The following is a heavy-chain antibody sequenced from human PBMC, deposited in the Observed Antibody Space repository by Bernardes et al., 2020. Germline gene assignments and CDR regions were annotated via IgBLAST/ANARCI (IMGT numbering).Heavy chain of an antibody. V-gene: IGHV4-59*01. CDR3: ARRAGYGDYSDY. D-gene: IGHD4-17*01. CDR2: IYYSGST. Sequence: SETLSLTCTVSGGSISSYYWSWIRQPPGKGLEWIGYIYYSGSTNYNPSLKSRVTISVDTSKNQFSLKLSSVTAADTAVYYCARRAGYGDYSDYWGQGTLVTVSS. J-gene: IGHJ4*02. CDR1: GGSISSYY.